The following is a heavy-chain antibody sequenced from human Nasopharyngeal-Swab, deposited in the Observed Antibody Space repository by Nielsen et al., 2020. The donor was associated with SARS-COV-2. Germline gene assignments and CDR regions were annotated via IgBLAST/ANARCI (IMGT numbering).Heavy chain of an antibody. Sequence: GESLKISCEASGFTLSTYSMNWVRQAPGKGLEWLSYISSSGTTTSYADSVKGRFTISRDNAQNSLYLQMNSLRDEDTAVYYCARHRHEGGWYGSAGYYGMDVWGQGTTVTVSS. V-gene: IGHV3-48*02. CDR1: GFTLSTYS. CDR3: ARHRHEGGWYGSAGYYGMDV. J-gene: IGHJ6*02. D-gene: IGHD6-19*01. CDR2: ISSSGTTT.